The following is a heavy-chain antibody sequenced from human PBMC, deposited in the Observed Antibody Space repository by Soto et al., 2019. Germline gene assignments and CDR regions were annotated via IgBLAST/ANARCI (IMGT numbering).Heavy chain of an antibody. CDR2: INHSGST. V-gene: IGHV4-34*01. D-gene: IGHD2-8*02. CDR3: ARDKITGPSDY. CDR1: GESFSGYY. Sequence: SETLSLTCAVYGESFSGYYWTWIRQPPGTGLEWIGEINHSGSTNYNPSLKSRVTISVDTSKNQFSLKLTSVTAADTAVYYCARDKITGPSDYWGQETLLNVSS. J-gene: IGHJ4*02.